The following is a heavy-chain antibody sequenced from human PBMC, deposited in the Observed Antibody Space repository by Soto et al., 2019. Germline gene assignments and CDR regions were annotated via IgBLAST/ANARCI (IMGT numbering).Heavy chain of an antibody. D-gene: IGHD2-15*01. CDR2: MSDEGSSK. CDR3: ARGRSVSTHADFEY. CDR1: GFTLSSYS. Sequence: QVQLVEAGGGVVQPGRSLRLYCAASGFTLSSYSMHWVRQAPGKGLDRVAAMSDEGSSKYFADSVKGRFTISRDKSKNTMSLQRNSRGAEDSAVYYWARGRSVSTHADFEYWGQGTLVTVSS. V-gene: IGHV3-30-3*01. J-gene: IGHJ4*02.